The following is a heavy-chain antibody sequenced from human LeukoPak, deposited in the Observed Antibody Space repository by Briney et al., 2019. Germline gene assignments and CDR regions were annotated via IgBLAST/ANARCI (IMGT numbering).Heavy chain of an antibody. CDR1: GGSFSGYY. V-gene: IGHV4-34*01. D-gene: IGHD1-26*01. Sequence: SETLSLTCGVYGGSFSGYYWSWIRQPPGKGLEWIGEINHSGSTNYNPSLKSRVTISVDTSKNQFSLKLSSVTAADTAVYYCARQVVGATDYWGQGTLVTVSS. J-gene: IGHJ4*02. CDR2: INHSGST. CDR3: ARQVVGATDY.